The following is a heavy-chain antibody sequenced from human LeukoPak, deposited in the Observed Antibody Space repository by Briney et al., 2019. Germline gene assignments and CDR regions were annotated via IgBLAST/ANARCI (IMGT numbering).Heavy chain of an antibody. CDR1: GYTFTSYD. D-gene: IGHD1-7*01. CDR3: ARGARITGTSWFDP. V-gene: IGHV1-8*01. J-gene: IGHJ5*02. CDR2: MNPNSGNT. Sequence: ASVKVSCKASGYTFTSYDINWVRQATGQGLEWMGWMNPNSGNTGYAQKFQGRVTMARNTSISTAYMELSSLRSEDTAVYYCARGARITGTSWFDPWGQGTLVTASS.